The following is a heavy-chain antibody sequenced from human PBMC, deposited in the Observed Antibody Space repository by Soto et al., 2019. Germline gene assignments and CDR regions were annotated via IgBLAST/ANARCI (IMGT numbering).Heavy chain of an antibody. CDR1: GYTFTRYG. V-gene: IGHV1-18*01. CDR2: ISAYNGNT. CDR3: AREGYCRGGHCAIYSRDYYGIDV. D-gene: IGHD2-15*01. Sequence: GASVKVSCKASGYTFTRYGISWVRQAPGQGLEWTGWISAYNGNTNYAQRLKGRVTLTTGTSTNTAYMELMSLTSDDTAVYYCAREGYCRGGHCAIYSRDYYGIDVWGQGTMGTVSS. J-gene: IGHJ6*02.